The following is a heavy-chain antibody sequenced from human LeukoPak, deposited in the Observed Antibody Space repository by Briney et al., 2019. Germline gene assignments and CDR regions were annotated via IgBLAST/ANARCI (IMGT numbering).Heavy chain of an antibody. D-gene: IGHD6-13*01. CDR1: GFTFSSYW. J-gene: IGHJ6*03. Sequence: PGGSLRLSCAASGFTFSSYWMSWVRQAPGKGLEWVANIKQDGSEKYYVDSVKGRFTISRDNAKNSLYLQMNSLRAEDTAVYYCAREQGYSSSWYTGYYYYYMDVWGKGPTVTVSS. CDR3: AREQGYSSSWYTGYYYYYMDV. CDR2: IKQDGSEK. V-gene: IGHV3-7*01.